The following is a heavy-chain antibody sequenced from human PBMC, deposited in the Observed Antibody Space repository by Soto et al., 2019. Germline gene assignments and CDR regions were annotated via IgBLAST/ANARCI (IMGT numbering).Heavy chain of an antibody. CDR1: GGSISSYY. D-gene: IGHD1-26*01. Sequence: QVQLQESGPGLVKPSETLSLTCTVSGGSISSYYWSWIRQPPGKGLEWIGYIYYSGSTNYNPSLKGRGTKSVDTSQNPFPPEVRLLNGWDPGVLFWGRGGGSYFRSWFDPWGQGTLVTVSS. CDR3: GRGGGSYFRSWFDP. CDR2: IYYSGST. V-gene: IGHV4-59*01. J-gene: IGHJ5*02.